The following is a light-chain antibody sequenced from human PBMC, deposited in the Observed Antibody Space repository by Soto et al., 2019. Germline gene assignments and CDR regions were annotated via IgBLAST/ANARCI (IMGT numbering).Light chain of an antibody. CDR3: MQTLLTWT. CDR2: LGS. V-gene: IGKV2-28*01. J-gene: IGKJ1*01. CDR1: HSLLHSNGYTY. Sequence: VMTHSPLSLPVTLGQPASISCSSSHSLLHSNGYTYLDWYLQRPGQSPQLLIYLGSYRASGVPDRFSGSGSGTDFTLKISRVEAGDVGVYYCMQTLLTWTFGQGTKV.